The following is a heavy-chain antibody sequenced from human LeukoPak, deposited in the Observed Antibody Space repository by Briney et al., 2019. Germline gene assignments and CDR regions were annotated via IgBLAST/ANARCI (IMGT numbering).Heavy chain of an antibody. V-gene: IGHV3-48*03. CDR1: GFTFSSYE. CDR2: ISSSGSTI. CDR3: ARDPEIAAAGTFDY. D-gene: IGHD6-13*01. J-gene: IGHJ4*02. Sequence: GGSLRLSCAASGFTFSSYEMYWVRQAPGKGLEWVSYISSSGSTIYYADSGKGRFTISRDNAKNSLYLQMNSLRAEDTAVYSCARDPEIAAAGTFDYWGQGTLVTVSS.